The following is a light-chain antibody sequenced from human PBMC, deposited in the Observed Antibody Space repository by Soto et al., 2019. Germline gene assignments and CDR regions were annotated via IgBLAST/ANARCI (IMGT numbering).Light chain of an antibody. CDR2: AAS. CDR3: QESYSTPWT. Sequence: DIQMTQSPSSLSASVGDRVTITCRASQSISSYLNWYPQKPGKAPKLLIYAASSLQSGVPSRFSGIGTGTDFTLTISSLQPEDVATYYCQESYSTPWTFGQGTKVEIK. CDR1: QSISSY. J-gene: IGKJ1*01. V-gene: IGKV1-39*01.